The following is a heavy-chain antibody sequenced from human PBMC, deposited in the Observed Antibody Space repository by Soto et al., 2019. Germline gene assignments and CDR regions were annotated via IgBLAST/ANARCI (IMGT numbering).Heavy chain of an antibody. CDR3: VRDEAHYDILTGSRLGRAFDI. CDR1: NTSISSSNW. CDR2: IYHTGRT. J-gene: IGHJ3*02. Sequence: QVQLQESGPSLVKPSGTLSLTCVITNTSISSSNWWSWVRQAPGKGLEWIGAIYHTGRTNYAPSLKSRYTMSIDKSNTRFSLRLTSLTAADTAVYYCVRDEAHYDILTGSRLGRAFDIWGQGTMVTVSS. V-gene: IGHV4-4*02. D-gene: IGHD3-9*01.